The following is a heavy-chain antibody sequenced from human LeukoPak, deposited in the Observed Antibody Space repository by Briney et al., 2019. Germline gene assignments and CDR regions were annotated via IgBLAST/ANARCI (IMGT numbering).Heavy chain of an antibody. Sequence: GASVRDSCMASGYTLTDYYIHWVRQAPGQGLEWMGWISPDSDITNYAQRFQGRVTITRDTSIITAYMALSMLTSDDTAVYYCARDSGEGWYEPWGQGTRVTVSS. CDR2: ISPDSDIT. CDR3: ARDSGEGWYEP. J-gene: IGHJ5*02. V-gene: IGHV1-2*02. CDR1: GYTLTDYY. D-gene: IGHD3-10*01.